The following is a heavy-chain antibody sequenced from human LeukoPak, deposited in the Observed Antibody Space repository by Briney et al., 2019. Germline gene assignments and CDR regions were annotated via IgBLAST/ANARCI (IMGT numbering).Heavy chain of an antibody. V-gene: IGHV5-51*01. Sequence: GEXLKISCKGSGYSFTSYWIGWVRQMPGKGLEWMGIIYPGDSDTRYSPSFQGQVTISADKSISPAYLQWSSLKASDTAMYYCARAYGYSSSWYNPWGQGTLVTVSS. CDR2: IYPGDSDT. CDR3: ARAYGYSSSWYNP. CDR1: GYSFTSYW. D-gene: IGHD6-13*01. J-gene: IGHJ5*02.